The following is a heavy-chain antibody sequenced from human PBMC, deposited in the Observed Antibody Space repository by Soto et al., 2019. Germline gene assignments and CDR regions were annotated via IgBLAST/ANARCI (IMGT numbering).Heavy chain of an antibody. V-gene: IGHV3-74*01. D-gene: IGHD3-10*01. CDR2: INSDGSST. Sequence: GGSLRLSCAASGFTFSSYWMHWVRQAPGKGLVWVSRINSDGSSTGYTDSVKGRFTISRDNAKNTLYLQMNSPRAEDTAVYYCARVSGLSLGFYDPWGQGTLVTVSS. CDR3: ARVSGLSLGFYDP. J-gene: IGHJ5*02. CDR1: GFTFSSYW.